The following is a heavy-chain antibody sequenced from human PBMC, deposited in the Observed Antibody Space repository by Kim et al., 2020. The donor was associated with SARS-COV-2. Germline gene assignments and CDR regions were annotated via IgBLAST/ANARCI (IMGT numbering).Heavy chain of an antibody. D-gene: IGHD6-19*01. CDR3: AKDGSITSGAVANWFDP. J-gene: IGHJ5*02. Sequence: DSVKGRFNISRDNSKNTVSLQVDSLRAEDTAVYYCAKDGSITSGAVANWFDPWGQGTQVTVSS. V-gene: IGHV3-23*03.